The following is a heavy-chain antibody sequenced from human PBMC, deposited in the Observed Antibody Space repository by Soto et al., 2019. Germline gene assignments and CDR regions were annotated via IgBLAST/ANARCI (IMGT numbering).Heavy chain of an antibody. CDR3: ARTGTTGSDIDY. D-gene: IGHD1-7*01. CDR1: GGSISSGDYY. J-gene: IGHJ4*02. CDR2: IYYSGST. Sequence: SETLSLTCTVSGGSISSGDYYWSWIRQPPGKGLEWIGYIYYSGSTYYNPSLKSRVTISVDTSKNQFSLKLSSVTAADTAVYYCARTGTTGSDIDYWGQGTLVTVSS. V-gene: IGHV4-30-4*01.